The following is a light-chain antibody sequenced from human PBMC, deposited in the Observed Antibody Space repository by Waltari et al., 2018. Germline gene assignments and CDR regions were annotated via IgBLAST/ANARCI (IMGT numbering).Light chain of an antibody. CDR2: LTS. Sequence: DIVMTQSPLSLPVTPGEPASISCRSSQSLLHSNGYNCLDWYLQKPGQSPQLLIYLTSHRASGVPDRFSGSGSGTDFTLKISRVEAEDVGVYFCMQALQMPITFGQGTKLDI. J-gene: IGKJ1*01. CDR1: QSLLHSNGYNC. V-gene: IGKV2-28*01. CDR3: MQALQMPIT.